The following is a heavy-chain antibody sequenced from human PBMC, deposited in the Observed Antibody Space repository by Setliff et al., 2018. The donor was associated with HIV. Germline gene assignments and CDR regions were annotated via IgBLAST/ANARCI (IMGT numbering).Heavy chain of an antibody. J-gene: IGHJ5*02. CDR1: GFTFGDYY. CDR2: ISSRGSVI. Sequence: KPGGSLRLSCAASGFTFGDYYMTWIRQAPKKGLECVAYISSRGSVIQYADSVKGRFTISRDNAKNSLSLQMNNLRDEDTAVYFCARGDVVQFRGALDPWGQGALVTVSS. V-gene: IGHV3-11*04. D-gene: IGHD3-10*01. CDR3: ARGDVVQFRGALDP.